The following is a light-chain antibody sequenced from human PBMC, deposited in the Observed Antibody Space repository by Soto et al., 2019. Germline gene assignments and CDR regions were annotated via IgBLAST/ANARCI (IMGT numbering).Light chain of an antibody. V-gene: IGLV1-47*01. CDR1: SSNIGVNY. J-gene: IGLJ2*01. CDR3: ATWDDSLSGVV. Sequence: QSVLTQPPSASGTPGQRVTISCSGSSSNIGVNYVYWYQQLPGTAPKLLIYTNNQRPSGVPDRFSGSKSGTSASLAISGLRSEDEADYHCATWDDSLSGVVFGGETKLTVL. CDR2: TNN.